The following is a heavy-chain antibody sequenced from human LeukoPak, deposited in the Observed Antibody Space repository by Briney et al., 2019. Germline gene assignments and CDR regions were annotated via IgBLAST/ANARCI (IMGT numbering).Heavy chain of an antibody. CDR1: GFTFSSYE. D-gene: IGHD2-15*01. CDR2: ISSSGSTI. Sequence: GGSLRLSCAASGFTFSSYEMNWVRQAPGRGLEWVSYISSSGSTIYYADSVKGRFTISRDNAKNSLYLQMNSLRAEDTAVYYCARGPGLCSGGSCYSYYFDYWGQGTLVTVSS. J-gene: IGHJ4*02. V-gene: IGHV3-48*03. CDR3: ARGPGLCSGGSCYSYYFDY.